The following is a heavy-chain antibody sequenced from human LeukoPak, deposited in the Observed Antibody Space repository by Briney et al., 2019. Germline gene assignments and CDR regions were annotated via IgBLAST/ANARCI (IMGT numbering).Heavy chain of an antibody. J-gene: IGHJ4*02. CDR1: GFTVSYNY. V-gene: IGHV3-66*01. CDR2: IYSGGNT. CDR3: VREEFAAVDY. D-gene: IGHD2/OR15-2a*01. Sequence: GSLRLSCAASGFTVSYNYMSWVRQAPGKGLEWVSVIYSGGNTYYADSVKGRFTISRDNSKNTLYLQMNSLRAEDTAVYYCVREEFAAVDYWGQGTLVTVSS.